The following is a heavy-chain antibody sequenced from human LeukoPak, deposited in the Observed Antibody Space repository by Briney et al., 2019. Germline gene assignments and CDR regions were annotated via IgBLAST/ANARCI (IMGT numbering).Heavy chain of an antibody. CDR3: ARGGVGATPLDY. J-gene: IGHJ4*02. V-gene: IGHV1-69*04. D-gene: IGHD1-26*01. CDR2: IIPILGIA. CDR1: GDTFSSYA. Sequence: ASVKVSCKASGDTFSSYAISWVRQAPGQGLEWMGRIIPILGIANYAQKFQGRVTMTTDTSTSTAYMELRSLRSDDTAVYYCARGGVGATPLDYWGQGTLVTVSS.